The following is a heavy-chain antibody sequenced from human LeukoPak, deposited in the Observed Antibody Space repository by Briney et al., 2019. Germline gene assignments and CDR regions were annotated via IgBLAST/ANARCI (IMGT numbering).Heavy chain of an antibody. CDR3: ARDGRAGSGYYYGMDV. CDR2: IYTSGST. CDR1: GGSISSYY. J-gene: IGHJ6*02. D-gene: IGHD5-24*01. V-gene: IGHV4-4*07. Sequence: SETLSLTCTVSGGSISSYYWSWIRQPAGKGLEWIGRIYTSGSTNYNPSLKSRVTMSVDTSKNQFSLKLSSVTAADTAVYYCARDGRAGSGYYYGMDVWGQGTTVTVSS.